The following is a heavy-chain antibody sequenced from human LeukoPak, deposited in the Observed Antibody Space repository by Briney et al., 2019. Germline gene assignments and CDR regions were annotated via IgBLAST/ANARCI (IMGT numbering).Heavy chain of an antibody. D-gene: IGHD2-2*01. Sequence: SGGSLRLSCAASGFTFSSYPTHWVRQAPGKGLEWVAVVSDDGNKKFDADFVKGRFTISRDNSKNTLYLQMNSLRGEDTAVYYCARGQLLLEGYFYYMDVWGKGTTVTVSS. CDR3: ARGQLLLEGYFYYMDV. CDR1: GFTFSSYP. V-gene: IGHV3-30*01. CDR2: VSDDGNKK. J-gene: IGHJ6*03.